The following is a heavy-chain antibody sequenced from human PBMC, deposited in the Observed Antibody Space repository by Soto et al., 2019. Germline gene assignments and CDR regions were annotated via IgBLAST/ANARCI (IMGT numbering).Heavy chain of an antibody. D-gene: IGHD5-12*01. J-gene: IGHJ4*02. CDR2: ISSGSEYI. CDR1: GFTFSTTG. Sequence: GGSLRLSCAASGFTFSTTGMNWVRQAPGKGLQWVSSISSGSEYIFHADSVKGRLTTSRDNAKNSVYLQMNSLRGEDTAVYYCAKDLREMATNTPDYWGQGTLVTV. CDR3: AKDLREMATNTPDY. V-gene: IGHV3-21*01.